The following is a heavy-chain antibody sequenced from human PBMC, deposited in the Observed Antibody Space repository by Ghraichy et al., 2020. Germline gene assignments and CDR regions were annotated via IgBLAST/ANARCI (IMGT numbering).Heavy chain of an antibody. D-gene: IGHD4-17*01. CDR3: ARGAGGDYGMDV. V-gene: IGHV4-59*01. Sequence: SETLSLTCTVSGGSISSYYWSWIRQPPGKGLEWIGYIYYSGSTNYNPSLKSRVTISVDTSKNQFSLKLSSVTAADTAVYYCARGAGGDYGMDVWGQGTTVTVSS. CDR1: GGSISSYY. J-gene: IGHJ6*02. CDR2: IYYSGST.